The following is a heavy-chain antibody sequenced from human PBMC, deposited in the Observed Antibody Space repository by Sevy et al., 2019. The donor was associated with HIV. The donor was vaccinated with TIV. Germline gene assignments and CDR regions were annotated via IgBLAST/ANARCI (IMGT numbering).Heavy chain of an antibody. CDR2: ISKSSINI. D-gene: IGHD1-1*01. J-gene: IGHJ6*04. CDR3: ASLTTTDV. V-gene: IGHV3-21*01. Sequence: GGSLRLSCATSGFSFSDYSMNWVRQAPGKGLEWISSISKSSINIKYAESVRGRFTISRDNAKNSLYLQLDSLRTEDTAGYFCASLTTTDVWGKGTTVTVSS. CDR1: GFSFSDYS.